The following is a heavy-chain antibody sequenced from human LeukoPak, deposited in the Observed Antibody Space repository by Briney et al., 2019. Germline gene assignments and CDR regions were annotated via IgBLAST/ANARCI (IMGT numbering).Heavy chain of an antibody. D-gene: IGHD2-15*01. CDR1: GYRFTSYD. CDR2: MNPTSGYT. V-gene: IGHV1-8*01. Sequence: ASVKVSCKASGYRFTSYDINWVRQATGQGLEWMGWMNPTSGYTGYAQKFQGRVTMTRDTSISTAYMELSGLRFEDMAVYYCARVDGPIDYWGQGTLVTVSS. J-gene: IGHJ4*02. CDR3: ARVDGPIDY.